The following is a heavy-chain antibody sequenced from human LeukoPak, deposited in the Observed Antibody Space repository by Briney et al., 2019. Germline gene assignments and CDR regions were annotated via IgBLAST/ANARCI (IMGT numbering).Heavy chain of an antibody. CDR1: GGTFSSYA. CDR2: IIRIFGTA. CDR3: ARARRIAAAGTPNAFDI. Sequence: GSSVKVSCKXSGGTFSSYAISWVRQSPGQGLEWMGRIIRIFGTANYAQKFQGRVTITTDESTSTAYMELSSLRSEDTAVYYCARARRIAAAGTPNAFDIWGQGTMVTVSS. V-gene: IGHV1-69*05. J-gene: IGHJ3*02. D-gene: IGHD6-13*01.